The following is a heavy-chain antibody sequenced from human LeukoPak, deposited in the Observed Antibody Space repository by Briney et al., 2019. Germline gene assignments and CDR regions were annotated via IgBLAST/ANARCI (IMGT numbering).Heavy chain of an antibody. CDR2: IWYDGSNK. J-gene: IGHJ4*02. CDR1: GFTFSSYG. D-gene: IGHD3-10*01. V-gene: IGHV3-33*01. CDR3: ARENTLLWFGEIDY. Sequence: GGPLRLSCAASGFTFSSYGMHWVRQAPGKGLEWVAVIWYDGSNKYYADSVKGRFTISRDNSKNTLYLQMNSLRAEDTAVYYCARENTLLWFGEIDYWGQGTLVTVSS.